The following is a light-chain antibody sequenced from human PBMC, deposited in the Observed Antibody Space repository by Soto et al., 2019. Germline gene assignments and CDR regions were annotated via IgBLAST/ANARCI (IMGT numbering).Light chain of an antibody. CDR2: DAS. Sequence: EVVLTQSSVTLSVSPGDSGNLSCRASRSVSTYLAWYQHKAGQAPRILIYDASKRGTGMPDRFGGIGSGTDLNLTINSLQSEDFAVYYCQPYNNWPLTFGGGTKVDIK. V-gene: IGKV3-11*01. CDR1: RSVSTY. CDR3: QPYNNWPLT. J-gene: IGKJ4*01.